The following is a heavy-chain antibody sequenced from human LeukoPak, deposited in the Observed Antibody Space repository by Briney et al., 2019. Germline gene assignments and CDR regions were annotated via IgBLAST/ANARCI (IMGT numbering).Heavy chain of an antibody. CDR2: ICPDGTVT. J-gene: IGHJ4*02. CDR3: VRDFRSADY. CDR1: GFTFSTYC. Sequence: PGGSLRLSCAASGFTFSTYCMHWVRQAPGKGPMWVSRICPDGTVTNYADSVKARFIISRDNARNTVYLQMNSLRVEHTAVYYCVRDFRSADYWGQGTLVTVSS. V-gene: IGHV3-74*01.